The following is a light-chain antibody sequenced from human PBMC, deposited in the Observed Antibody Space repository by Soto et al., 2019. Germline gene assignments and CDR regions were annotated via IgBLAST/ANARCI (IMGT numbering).Light chain of an antibody. CDR1: SSDVGGYNY. CDR3: CSYAGTNNLV. Sequence: QSALTQPPSASGSPEQSVTISCTGTSSDVGGYNYVSWYQQHPGKAPKLMIYQVSKRPSGVPDRFSGSKSGNTASLTVSGVQAEDEADYYCCSYAGTNNLVFGGGTKLTVL. CDR2: QVS. J-gene: IGLJ2*01. V-gene: IGLV2-8*01.